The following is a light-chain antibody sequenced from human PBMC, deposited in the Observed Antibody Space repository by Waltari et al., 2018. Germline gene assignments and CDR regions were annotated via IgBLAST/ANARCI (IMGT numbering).Light chain of an antibody. CDR2: DAS. J-gene: IGKJ2*01. V-gene: IGKV3-11*01. CDR3: QQRSNWLYT. Sequence: ELVLTQSPATLSLSPGETATLSCRASQRVSSYLAWYQQKPGQAPRLLIYDASNRATGIPARFSGSGSGTDFTLTISSLEPEDFAVYYCQQRSNWLYTFGQGTKLEIK. CDR1: QRVSSY.